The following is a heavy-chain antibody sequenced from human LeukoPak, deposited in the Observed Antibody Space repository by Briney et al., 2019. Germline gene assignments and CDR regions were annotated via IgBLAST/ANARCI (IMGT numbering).Heavy chain of an antibody. CDR3: ARIVGATFAFDI. V-gene: IGHV3-48*03. CDR1: GFTFSSYE. D-gene: IGHD1-26*01. J-gene: IGHJ3*02. CDR2: ISTSGRTI. Sequence: PGGSLRLSCAASGFTFSSYEMNWVRQAPGKGREWVSYISTSGRTIYYADSVKGRFTISRDNAKNSLYLQMNSLRAEDTAVYYCARIVGATFAFDIWGQGTMVTVSS.